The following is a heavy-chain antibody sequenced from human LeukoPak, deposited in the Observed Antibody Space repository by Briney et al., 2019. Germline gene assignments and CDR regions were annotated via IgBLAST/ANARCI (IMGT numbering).Heavy chain of an antibody. CDR2: INPNSGGT. Sequence: ASVKVSCKASGYTFTSYDINWVRQATGQGLEWMGWINPNSGGTNYAQKFQGRVTMTRDTSISTAYMELSRLRSDDTAVYYCARDLGDSSGWSLDYWGQGTLVTVSS. D-gene: IGHD6-19*01. J-gene: IGHJ4*02. CDR3: ARDLGDSSGWSLDY. V-gene: IGHV1-2*02. CDR1: GYTFTSYD.